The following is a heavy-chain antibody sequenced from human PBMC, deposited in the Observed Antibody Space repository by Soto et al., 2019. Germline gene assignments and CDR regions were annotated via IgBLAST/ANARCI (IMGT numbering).Heavy chain of an antibody. CDR2: IYSGGST. V-gene: IGHV3-66*01. CDR1: GFTVSSNY. J-gene: IGHJ6*03. Sequence: EVQLVESGGGLVQPGGSLRLSCAASGFTVSSNYMSWVRQAPGKGLEWVSVIYSGGSTYYADSVKGRFPISRDNFKNTLYLQMNSLRAEDTAVYYCARARVHDYYYYYMDVWGKGTTVTVSS. CDR3: ARARVHDYYYYYMDV.